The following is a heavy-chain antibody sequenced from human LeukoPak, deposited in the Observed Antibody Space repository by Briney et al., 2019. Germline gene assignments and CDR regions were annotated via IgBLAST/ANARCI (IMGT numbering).Heavy chain of an antibody. Sequence: GASVKVSCKASGYTFTGYYMHWVRQAPGQGLEWMGWINPNSGGTNYAQKFQGRVTMTRDTSISTAYMELSRLRSDDTAVYYCASSSSIAARRAYFDYWGQGTLVTVSS. CDR2: INPNSGGT. V-gene: IGHV1-2*02. CDR1: GYTFTGYY. CDR3: ASSSSIAARRAYFDY. D-gene: IGHD6-6*01. J-gene: IGHJ4*02.